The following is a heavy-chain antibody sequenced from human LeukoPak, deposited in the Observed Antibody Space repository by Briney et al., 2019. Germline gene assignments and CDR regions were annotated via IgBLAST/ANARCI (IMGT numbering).Heavy chain of an antibody. J-gene: IGHJ5*02. V-gene: IGHV5-51*01. D-gene: IGHD6-13*01. CDR1: GYSFTSYW. Sequence: GESLKISCKGSGYSFTSYWIGWVRQMPGKGLEGMGIIYPGDSDPRYSPSFQGQVTISADKSISTAYLQWSSLKASDTAMYYCARVQAEYSSSWDNWFDPWGQGTLVTVSS. CDR3: ARVQAEYSSSWDNWFDP. CDR2: IYPGDSDP.